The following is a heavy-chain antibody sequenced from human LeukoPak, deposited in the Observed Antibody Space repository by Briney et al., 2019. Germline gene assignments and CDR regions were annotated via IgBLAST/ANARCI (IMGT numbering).Heavy chain of an antibody. CDR2: ISWNSGSI. D-gene: IGHD1-20*01. CDR3: AKDVLTATKFDSGMNV. V-gene: IGHV3-9*01. Sequence: GGSLRLSCAASGFAFDDYAMLWVRQAPGKGLEWVSGISWNSGSIGYADSVKGRFTISRDNAKNSLDLQMNSLRAEDTALYYCAKDVLTATKFDSGMNVWGQGTTVTVSS. CDR1: GFAFDDYA. J-gene: IGHJ6*01.